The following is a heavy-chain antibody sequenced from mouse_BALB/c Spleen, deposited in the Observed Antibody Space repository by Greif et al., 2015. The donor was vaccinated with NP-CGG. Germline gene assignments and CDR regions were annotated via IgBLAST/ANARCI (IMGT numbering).Heavy chain of an antibody. Sequence: QVQLQQPGAELAKPGASVKMSCKASGYTFTSYWMHWVKQRPGQGLEWIGYINTSTGYTEYNQKFKDKATLTADKSASTAYMQLSSLTSEDSSVYYCARDYDYWYFDVWGAGTTVTVSS. CDR3: ARDYDYWYFDV. CDR2: INTSTGYT. CDR1: GYTFTSYW. V-gene: IGHV1-7*01. J-gene: IGHJ1*01. D-gene: IGHD2-4*01.